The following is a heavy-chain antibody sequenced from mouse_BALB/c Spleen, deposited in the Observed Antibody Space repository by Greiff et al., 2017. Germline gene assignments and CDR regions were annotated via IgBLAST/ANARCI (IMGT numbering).Heavy chain of an antibody. D-gene: IGHD1-1*01. CDR3: ARHLTTVVADY. Sequence: EVMLVESGGDLVKPGGSLKLSCAASGFTFSSYGMSWVRQTPDKRLEWVATISSGGSYTYYPDSVKGRFTISRDNAKNTLYLQMSSLKSEDTAMYYCARHLTTVVADYWGQGTTLTVSS. V-gene: IGHV5-6*02. CDR1: GFTFSSYG. J-gene: IGHJ2*01. CDR2: ISSGGSYT.